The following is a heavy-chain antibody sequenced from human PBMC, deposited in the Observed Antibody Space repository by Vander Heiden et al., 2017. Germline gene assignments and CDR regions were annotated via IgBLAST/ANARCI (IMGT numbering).Heavy chain of an antibody. V-gene: IGHV3-23*01. CDR2: ISVSGGTI. J-gene: IGHJ4*02. CDR1: GFTFSSYA. CDR3: AKAHIRELGGGQRYFDY. D-gene: IGHD3-10*01. Sequence: EVQVLESGGGLVQPGGSVRIHCAAAGFTFSSYAMGWFPQVPVEGLGGSSCISVSGGTIYYADSVKGRFTISRDNSKNTLYRQMNSLRADDTAVYYCAKAHIRELGGGQRYFDYWGQGTLVTVSS.